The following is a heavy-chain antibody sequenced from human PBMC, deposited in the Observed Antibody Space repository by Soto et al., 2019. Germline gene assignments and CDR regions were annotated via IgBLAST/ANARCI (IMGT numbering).Heavy chain of an antibody. D-gene: IGHD5-12*01. CDR3: AKARLRVRILYGMDV. V-gene: IGHV3-23*01. J-gene: IGHJ6*02. CDR1: GFTFSSYA. CDR2: ISGSGGST. Sequence: PGGSLRLSCAASGFTFSSYAMSWVRQAPGKGLEWVSAISGSGGSTYYADSVKGRFTISRDNSKNTLYLQMNSLRAEDTAVYYCAKARLRVRILYGMDVWGQGTTVTVSS.